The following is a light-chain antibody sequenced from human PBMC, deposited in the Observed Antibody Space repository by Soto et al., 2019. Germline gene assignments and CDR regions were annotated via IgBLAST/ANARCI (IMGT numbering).Light chain of an antibody. Sequence: EIVLTQSPGTLSLSPGEGATLSCSASQSISSSFLAWYQQKPGQAPRLLIYGASNRAGGIPDRFSGSGSGTDFTLTINRLEPEDFAVYYCQQYQNSPRTFGQGTKVEIK. J-gene: IGKJ1*01. CDR3: QQYQNSPRT. CDR1: QSISSSF. CDR2: GAS. V-gene: IGKV3-20*01.